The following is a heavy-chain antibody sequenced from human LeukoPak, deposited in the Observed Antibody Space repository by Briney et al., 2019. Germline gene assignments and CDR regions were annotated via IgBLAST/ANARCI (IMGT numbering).Heavy chain of an antibody. CDR2: INTYNGDT. V-gene: IGHV1-18*01. CDR1: GYSFITYG. CDR3: ARDKSPRDIYGLAY. J-gene: IGHJ4*02. Sequence: GPVKVSCKTSGYSFITYGINWVRQAPGDGLEWMGWINTYNGDTKYEQKLQGRVTMTTDTSTNTAYMELRSLRSDDTAVYYCARDKSPRDIYGLAYWGEGTLVTVSS. D-gene: IGHD5-18*01.